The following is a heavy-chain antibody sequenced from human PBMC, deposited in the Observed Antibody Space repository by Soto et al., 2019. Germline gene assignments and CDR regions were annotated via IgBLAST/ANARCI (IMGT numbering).Heavy chain of an antibody. CDR1: GGSISSYY. D-gene: IGHD2-2*01. J-gene: IGHJ5*02. V-gene: IGHV4-59*12. CDR2: IYHSGST. CDR3: ARVPDR. Sequence: PSETLSLTCTVSGGSISSYYWSWIRQPPGKGLEWTGYIYHSGSTYYNPSLKSRVTISVDRSKNQFSLKLSSVTAADTAVYYCARVPDRWGQGTLVTVSS.